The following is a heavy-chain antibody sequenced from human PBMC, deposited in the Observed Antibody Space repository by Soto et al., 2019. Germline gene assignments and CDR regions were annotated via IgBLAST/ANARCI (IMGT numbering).Heavy chain of an antibody. CDR2: ISDYNGKT. CDR1: GYTFTSYG. J-gene: IGHJ6*02. Sequence: QVQLVQSGGEVMKPGASVKVSCKASGYTFTSYGISWVRQAPGQGLEWMGWISDYNGKTNYAQKVQDRVTMTTDTSTSTVYMELRSLRSDDTAVYYCAREGDVPYYYYGMDVWGQGTTVTVSS. CDR3: AREGDVPYYYYGMDV. V-gene: IGHV1-18*01. D-gene: IGHD2-21*02.